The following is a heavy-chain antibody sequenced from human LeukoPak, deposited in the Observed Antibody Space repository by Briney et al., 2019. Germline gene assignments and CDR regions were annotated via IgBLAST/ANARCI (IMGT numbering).Heavy chain of an antibody. CDR3: ARLSYYYGMEV. V-gene: IGHV4-4*02. CDR2: IFHSGGT. CDR1: GGSISSSHW. D-gene: IGHD2/OR15-2a*01. Sequence: SGTLSLTCTVSGGSISSSHWWSWVRPPPGRGLEWIGEIFHSGGTNYTPSLKSRVTISVDKSKNQFSLNLSSVTAADTGMYYCARLSYYYGMEVWGQGNTVTVSS. J-gene: IGHJ6*02.